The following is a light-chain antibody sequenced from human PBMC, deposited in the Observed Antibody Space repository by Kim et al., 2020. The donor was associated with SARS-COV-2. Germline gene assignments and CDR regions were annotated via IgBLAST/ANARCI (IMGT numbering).Light chain of an antibody. CDR1: QSVHRN. Sequence: EVVLTQSPATLSVSPGESVTLSCRASQSVHRNLAWYQQKPGQAPSLLIDDASTRATGIPARFSGSGSGTEFTLTINSAVYYCQQYDQWPFTFGGGTKVDIK. V-gene: IGKV3-15*01. CDR2: DAS. CDR3: QQYDQWPFT. J-gene: IGKJ4*01.